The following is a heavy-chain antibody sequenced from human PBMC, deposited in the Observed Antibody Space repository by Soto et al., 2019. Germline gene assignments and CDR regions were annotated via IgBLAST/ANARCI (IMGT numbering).Heavy chain of an antibody. V-gene: IGHV4-34*01. D-gene: IGHD3-16*01. CDR3: TRGHWALDS. CDR1: GGSFSDYY. Sequence: PSETLSLTCAVYGGSFSDYYWNWIRQSPGKGLEWIGEINHSGSTNYNPSLKSRVTISVDKSKNQFSLKLTSVTAADTAVYYCTRGHWALDSWAQGTLVTVSS. J-gene: IGHJ5*01. CDR2: INHSGST.